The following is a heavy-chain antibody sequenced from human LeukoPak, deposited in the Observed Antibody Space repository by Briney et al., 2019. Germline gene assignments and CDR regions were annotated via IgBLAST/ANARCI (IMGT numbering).Heavy chain of an antibody. J-gene: IGHJ4*02. CDR3: AKVGDGYTIRRGIDY. D-gene: IGHD5-24*01. CDR2: ISYDGSNK. Sequence: GGSLRLSCAASGFTFSSYAMHWVRQAPGKGLEWVAVISYDGSNKYYADSVKGRFTISRDNSKNTLYLQMNSLRAEDTAVYYCAKVGDGYTIRRGIDYWGQGTLVTVSS. V-gene: IGHV3-30-3*01. CDR1: GFTFSSYA.